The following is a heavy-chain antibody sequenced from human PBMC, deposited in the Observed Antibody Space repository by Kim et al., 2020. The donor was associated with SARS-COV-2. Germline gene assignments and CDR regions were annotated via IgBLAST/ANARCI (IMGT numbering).Heavy chain of an antibody. J-gene: IGHJ2*01. CDR1: GFTFSSYA. CDR2: ISGSGGST. V-gene: IGHV3-23*01. D-gene: IGHD4-17*01. Sequence: GGSLRLSCAAFGFTFSSYAMSWVRQAPGKGLEWVSSISGSGGSTYYADSVKGQFTISRDNSKNTLYLQMNSLRAEDTAVYYCAKNTVATLWQQQNYFDLWGRGTLVTVSS. CDR3: AKNTVATLWQQQNYFDL.